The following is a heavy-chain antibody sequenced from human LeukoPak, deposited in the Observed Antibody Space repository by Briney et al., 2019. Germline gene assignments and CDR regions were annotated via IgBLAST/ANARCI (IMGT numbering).Heavy chain of an antibody. V-gene: IGHV1-18*01. CDR3: ARESEEGYDFWSGYPTRAWFDP. J-gene: IGHJ5*02. Sequence: GASVKVSCKASGYTFTSYGISWVRQAPGQGLEWMGWISPNNGDTNYAQKLQGRVTMTTDTSTSTAYMELRSLRSDDTAVYYCARESEEGYDFWSGYPTRAWFDPWGQGTLVTVSS. CDR2: ISPNNGDT. CDR1: GYTFTSYG. D-gene: IGHD3-3*01.